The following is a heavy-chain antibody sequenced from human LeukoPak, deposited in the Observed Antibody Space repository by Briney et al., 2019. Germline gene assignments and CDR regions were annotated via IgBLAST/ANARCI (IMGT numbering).Heavy chain of an antibody. J-gene: IGHJ4*02. V-gene: IGHV4-59*01. D-gene: IGHD1-14*01. CDR1: GGSISSYY. Sequence: SETLSLTCTVSGGSISSYYWSWIRQPPGKGLEWIGYIYYSRSTNYNPSLKSRVTISVDTSKNQFSLKLSSVTAADTAVYYCARDQLGNLDYWGQGTLVTVSS. CDR2: IYYSRST. CDR3: ARDQLGNLDY.